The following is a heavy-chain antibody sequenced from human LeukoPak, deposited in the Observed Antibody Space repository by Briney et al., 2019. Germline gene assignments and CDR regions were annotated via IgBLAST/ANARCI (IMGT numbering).Heavy chain of an antibody. CDR2: FGSDLSFR. J-gene: IGHJ4*02. V-gene: IGHV3-21*01. D-gene: IGHD5-24*01. CDR1: GFTFSHYS. CDR3: ARDRLGDGYIREFDS. Sequence: GGSLRLSCAGSGFTFSHYSMNWVCQAPGKGLEWVASFGSDLSFRSVADSLKGRFTISRDNAENSIYLHMNSLRAEDTATYYCARDRLGDGYIREFDSWGQGTLVSVSS.